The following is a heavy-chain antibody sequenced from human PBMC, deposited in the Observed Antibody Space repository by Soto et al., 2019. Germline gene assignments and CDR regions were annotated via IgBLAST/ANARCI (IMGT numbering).Heavy chain of an antibody. CDR1: GFTFRTYW. CDR3: AIPTVGGCDH. Sequence: DVQLVESGGAVVQPGGSLRLSCAASGFTFRTYWMHWVRQVAGKGLVWVAHINTDGTGTSYADSVKGRLTISRDNAKNTLFLQMNDLRADDSALYYGAIPTVGGCDHWGTGTLVTVSS. J-gene: IGHJ4*02. D-gene: IGHD4-17*01. CDR2: INTDGTGT. V-gene: IGHV3-74*01.